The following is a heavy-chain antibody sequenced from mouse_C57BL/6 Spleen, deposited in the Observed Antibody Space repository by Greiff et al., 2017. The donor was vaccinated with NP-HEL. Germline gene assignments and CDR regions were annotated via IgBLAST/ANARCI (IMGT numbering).Heavy chain of an antibody. CDR1: GFTFSSYA. CDR2: ISSGGDYI. Sequence: EVKLVESGEGLVKPGGSLKLSCAASGFTFSSYAMSWVRQTPEKRLEWVAYISSGGDYIYYADTVKGRFTISRDNARNTLYLQLSSLKSEDTAMYYCTREKGMIFDYWGQGTTLTVAS. D-gene: IGHD2-4*01. CDR3: TREKGMIFDY. J-gene: IGHJ2*01. V-gene: IGHV5-9-1*02.